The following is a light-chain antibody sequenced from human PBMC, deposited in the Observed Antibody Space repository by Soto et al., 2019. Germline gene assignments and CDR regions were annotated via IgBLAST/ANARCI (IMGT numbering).Light chain of an antibody. Sequence: EILLTQSPSTLSLSPGEGVTLSCRASQSVTVNSLAWYQQKPGQAPRLLIYAASTRAAAVPDRFTGSGSGTDFALTISRLEPEDFGVYYCQQYYSTPYTFGQGTKLEIK. J-gene: IGKJ2*01. V-gene: IGKV3-20*01. CDR1: QSVTVNS. CDR3: QQYYSTPYT. CDR2: AAS.